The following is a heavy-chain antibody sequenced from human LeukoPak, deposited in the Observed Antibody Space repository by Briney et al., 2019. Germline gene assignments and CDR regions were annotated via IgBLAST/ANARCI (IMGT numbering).Heavy chain of an antibody. CDR3: ARDLLRLGYCSSTSCYNFDY. Sequence: GGSLRLSCAASGFTFSSYAMHWVRQAPGKGLEWVAVISYDGSNKYYADSVKGRFTNSRDNSKNTLYLQMNSLRAEDTAVYYCARDLLRLGYCSSTSCYNFDYWGQGTLVTVSS. CDR1: GFTFSSYA. CDR2: ISYDGSNK. D-gene: IGHD2-2*02. V-gene: IGHV3-30-3*01. J-gene: IGHJ4*02.